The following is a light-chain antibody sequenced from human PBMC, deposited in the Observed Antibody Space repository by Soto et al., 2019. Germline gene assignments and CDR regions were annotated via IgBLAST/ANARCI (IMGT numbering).Light chain of an antibody. CDR1: QSIRTY. CDR2: AAS. J-gene: IGKJ2*01. CDR3: QQNHDTPYT. Sequence: DIQMTQSPSSLSASVGDRVTITCRASQSIRTYLNWYQQKPGKAPNLLIYAASSLQSGVPSRFSGSGSGTDFTLTISSLQPEDFATYYCQQNHDTPYTFGQGTKLEIK. V-gene: IGKV1-39*01.